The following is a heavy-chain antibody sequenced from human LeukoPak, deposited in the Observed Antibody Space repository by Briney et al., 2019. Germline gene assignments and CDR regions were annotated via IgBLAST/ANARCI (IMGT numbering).Heavy chain of an antibody. V-gene: IGHV3-30*03. CDR1: GFTFSSYG. CDR2: ISYDGSNE. J-gene: IGHJ4*02. CDR3: TRVGYIDEGIDY. D-gene: IGHD5-24*01. Sequence: GGSLRLSCVVSGFTFSSYGFHWVRQAPGKGLEWVAGISYDGSNEFYADSVKGRFTISRDNAKNSLYLQMNSLRAEDTAIYYCTRVGYIDEGIDYWGQGTLVTVSS.